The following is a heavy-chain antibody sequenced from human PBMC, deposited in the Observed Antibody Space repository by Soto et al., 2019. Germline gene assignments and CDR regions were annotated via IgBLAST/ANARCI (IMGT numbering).Heavy chain of an antibody. J-gene: IGHJ4*02. CDR1: GFTFTTYA. CDR2: IHAGNGNT. Sequence: QVQVVQSGAEVKKPGASVKVSCKASGFTFTTYAIHWVRQAPGQRLEWMGWIHAGNGNTKSSQKFQDRLTITRDTSASTAYMELSSLRSEDSAVYYCARDRCCGDCNDFDYWGQGTLVTVSS. CDR3: ARDRCCGDCNDFDY. D-gene: IGHD2-21*02. V-gene: IGHV1-3*01.